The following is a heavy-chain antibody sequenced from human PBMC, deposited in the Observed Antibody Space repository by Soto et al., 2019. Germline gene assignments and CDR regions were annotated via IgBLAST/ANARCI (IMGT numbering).Heavy chain of an antibody. CDR1: GGTFSSYA. D-gene: IGHD2-2*01. CDR2: IIPISGTA. J-gene: IGHJ6*02. V-gene: IGHV1-69*01. CDR3: ARSQGSSTSLEIYYYYYYGMDV. Sequence: QVQLVQSGAEVKKPGSSVKVSCKASGGTFSSYAISWVLQAPGQGLEWMGGIIPISGTANYAQKFQGRVTITADESTSTAYRELSSLRSEDTAVYYCARSQGSSTSLEIYYYYYYGMDVWGQGTTVTVSS.